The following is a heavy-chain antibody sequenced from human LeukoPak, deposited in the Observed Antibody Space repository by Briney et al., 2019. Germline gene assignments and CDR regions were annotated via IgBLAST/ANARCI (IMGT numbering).Heavy chain of an antibody. J-gene: IGHJ3*02. Sequence: PGGSLRLSCAASGFTFSGFWMNWVRQAPGKGLEWVANIKEDGSEKKYVDSVKGRFTISRDNAKNSLYLQMNSLRAEDTAVYHCVRDCWGTPHGVDGFDIWGQGTTVTVSS. CDR3: VRDCWGTPHGVDGFDI. D-gene: IGHD7-27*01. CDR2: IKEDGSEK. V-gene: IGHV3-7*05. CDR1: GFTFSGFW.